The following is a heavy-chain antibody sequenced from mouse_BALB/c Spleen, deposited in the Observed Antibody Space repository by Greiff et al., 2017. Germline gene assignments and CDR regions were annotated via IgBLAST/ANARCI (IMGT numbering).Heavy chain of an antibody. CDR2: ISSGGSYT. CDR3: ASMITSQGYFDY. J-gene: IGHJ2*01. Sequence: EVQLVESGGGLVKPGGSLKLSCAASGFTFSSYAMSWVRQSPEKRLEWVAEISSGGSYTYYPDTVTGRFTISRDNAKNTLYLEMSSLRSEDTAMYYCASMITSQGYFDYWGQGTTLTVSS. CDR1: GFTFSSYA. D-gene: IGHD2-4*01. V-gene: IGHV5-9-4*01.